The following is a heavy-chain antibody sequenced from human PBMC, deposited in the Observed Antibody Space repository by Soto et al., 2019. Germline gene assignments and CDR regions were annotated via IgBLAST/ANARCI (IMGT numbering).Heavy chain of an antibody. CDR3: ARDRGVAPPVAGNTHYYYYLDV. Sequence: QDQLVQSGAEVKKPGASVTVSCKASGYSFTNYGVTWVRQAPGQGLEWMGWISAFNGNTHYAQNLQGSGTLTTDASTSTDDMELRSLRSHDTAVYYCARDRGVAPPVAGNTHYYYYLDVWGKGTTVTVAS. CDR2: ISAFNGNT. J-gene: IGHJ6*03. V-gene: IGHV1-18*01. CDR1: GYSFTNYG. D-gene: IGHD6-19*01.